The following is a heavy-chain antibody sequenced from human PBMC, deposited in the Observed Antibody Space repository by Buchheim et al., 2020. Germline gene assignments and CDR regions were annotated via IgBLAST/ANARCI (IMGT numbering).Heavy chain of an antibody. CDR3: ARVHGGKNYYYYGMDV. D-gene: IGHD4-23*01. CDR2: ISFDGSNK. Sequence: QVQLVESGGGVVQPGMSLRLSCAVSGFTFSSFAMHWVRQAPGKGLEWVAVISFDGSNKYYAGSVKGRFTISKDNSKNTLYLQMNSRRAEDTAVYYCARVHGGKNYYYYGMDVWGQGTT. J-gene: IGHJ6*02. CDR1: GFTFSSFA. V-gene: IGHV3-30*04.